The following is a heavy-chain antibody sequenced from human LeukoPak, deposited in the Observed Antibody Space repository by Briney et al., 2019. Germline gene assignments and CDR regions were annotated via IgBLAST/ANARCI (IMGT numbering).Heavy chain of an antibody. Sequence: ASVTVSYKASGYTFTSYAIYWVRQAPGQRLEWMGWINAGNGNRKYSQKFQDRVTITRETSATTAYMELNSLTSEDTAVYYCARVSDDSGWNFDYWGQGTLVTVSS. CDR3: ARVSDDSGWNFDY. CDR1: GYTFTSYA. CDR2: INAGNGNR. J-gene: IGHJ4*02. V-gene: IGHV1-3*01. D-gene: IGHD6-19*01.